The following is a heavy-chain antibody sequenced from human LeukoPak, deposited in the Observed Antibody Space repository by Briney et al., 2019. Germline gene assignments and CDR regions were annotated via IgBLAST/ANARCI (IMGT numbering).Heavy chain of an antibody. CDR2: IYHSGST. Sequence: DPSETLSLTCTVSGYSISSGYYRGWIRQPPGKGLEWIGSIYHSGSTYYNPSLKSRVTISVDTSNNQFSLKLSSVTAADTAVYYCGREKVTTDDSRWFDPWGQGTLVTVSS. V-gene: IGHV4-38-2*02. J-gene: IGHJ5*02. CDR1: GYSISSGYY. CDR3: GREKVTTDDSRWFDP. D-gene: IGHD4-11*01.